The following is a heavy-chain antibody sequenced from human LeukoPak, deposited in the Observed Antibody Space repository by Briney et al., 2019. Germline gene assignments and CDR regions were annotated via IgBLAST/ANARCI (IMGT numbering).Heavy chain of an antibody. V-gene: IGHV1-18*01. Sequence: ASVKVSCKASGYTFTSYGISWVRQAPGQGLEWMGWISAYNGNTNYAQKLQGRVTMTTDTSTSTAYMELRGLRSDDTAVYYCARVVPYYYGSGSYYPYYYYMDVWGKGTTVTVSS. CDR3: ARVVPYYYGSGSYYPYYYYMDV. J-gene: IGHJ6*03. CDR1: GYTFTSYG. CDR2: ISAYNGNT. D-gene: IGHD3-10*01.